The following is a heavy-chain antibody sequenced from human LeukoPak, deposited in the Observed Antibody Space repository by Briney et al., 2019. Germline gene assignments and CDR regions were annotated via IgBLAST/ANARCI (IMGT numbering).Heavy chain of an antibody. CDR3: ARPGSGYYYFDY. CDR2: VHHGGST. J-gene: IGHJ4*02. CDR1: GFSIDSGYY. D-gene: IGHD3-22*01. V-gene: IGHV4-38-2*01. Sequence: TSETLSLTCAVSGFSIDSGYYWGWIRQPPEKVLEWIGNVHHGGSTYYIPSLKSRVTISVDTTKNQFSLKLSSVTAADTAVYYCARPGSGYYYFDYWGQGTLVTVSS.